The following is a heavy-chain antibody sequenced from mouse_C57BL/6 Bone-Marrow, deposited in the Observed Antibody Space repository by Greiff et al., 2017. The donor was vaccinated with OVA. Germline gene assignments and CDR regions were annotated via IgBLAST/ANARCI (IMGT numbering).Heavy chain of an antibody. J-gene: IGHJ2*01. CDR2: IYPGSGST. V-gene: IGHV1-55*01. CDR3: AREGYYGSSPFDY. CDR1: GYTFTSYW. Sequence: QVQLQQSGAELVKPGASVKMSCKASGYTFTSYWITWVKQRPGQGLEWIGDIYPGSGSTNYNEKFKSKATLPVDTSSSTDYMQLSSLTSEDSAVYYCAREGYYGSSPFDYWGQGTTLTVSS. D-gene: IGHD1-1*01.